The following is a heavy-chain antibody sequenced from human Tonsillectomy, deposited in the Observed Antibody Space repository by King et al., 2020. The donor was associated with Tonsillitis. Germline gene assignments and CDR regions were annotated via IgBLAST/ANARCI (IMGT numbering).Heavy chain of an antibody. Sequence: QLQESGPGLVRPSETLSLTCTVSGGSINSSSHYWGWIRQPPGRGLEWIGNIYYSGNTYYNPSLKSRVTISVDTSKNQFSLKLSSLTAADTAIYYCARRSTYYWFDPWGQGTLVTVSS. V-gene: IGHV4-39*07. D-gene: IGHD2/OR15-2a*01. CDR1: GGSINSSSHY. J-gene: IGHJ5*02. CDR3: ARRSTYYWFDP. CDR2: IYYSGNT.